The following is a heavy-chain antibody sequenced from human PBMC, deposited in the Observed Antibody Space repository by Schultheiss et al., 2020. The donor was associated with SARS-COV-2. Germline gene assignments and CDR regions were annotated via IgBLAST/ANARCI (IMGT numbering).Heavy chain of an antibody. J-gene: IGHJ6*02. V-gene: IGHV3-NL1*01. CDR2: IYSGGST. Sequence: GGSLRLSCAASGFTFSSYWMHWVRQAPGKGLEWVAVIYSGGSTYYADSVKGRFTISRDNSKNTLYLQMNILRAEDTAVYYCAKGQGLWYYYYYGMDVWGQGTTVTVSS. CDR1: GFTFSSYW. D-gene: IGHD3-16*01. CDR3: AKGQGLWYYYYYGMDV.